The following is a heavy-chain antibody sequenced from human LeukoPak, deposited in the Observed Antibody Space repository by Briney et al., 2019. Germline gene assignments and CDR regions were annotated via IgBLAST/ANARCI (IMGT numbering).Heavy chain of an antibody. V-gene: IGHV1-18*01. CDR3: ARDRDYDILIPQLEY. D-gene: IGHD3-9*01. J-gene: IGHJ4*02. CDR2: ISAYNGNT. CDR1: GYTFTSYG. Sequence: ASVKVSCKASGYTFTSYGISWVRQAPGQGLEWMGCISAYNGNTNYAQKLQGRVTMTTDTSTSTAYMELRSLRSDDTAVYYCARDRDYDILIPQLEYWGQGTLVTVSS.